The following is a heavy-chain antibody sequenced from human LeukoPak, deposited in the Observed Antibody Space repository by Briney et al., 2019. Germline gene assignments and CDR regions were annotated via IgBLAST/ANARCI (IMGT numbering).Heavy chain of an antibody. J-gene: IGHJ5*02. CDR3: ARDQDTGGSGPP. D-gene: IGHD6-19*01. Sequence: SVKVSCKASGGTFSSYAISWVRQAPRQGLEWMGRIIPILGIANYAQKFQGRVAITADKSTSTAYMELSSLRSEDTAVYYCARDQDTGGSGPPWGQGTLVTVSS. V-gene: IGHV1-69*04. CDR1: GGTFSSYA. CDR2: IIPILGIA.